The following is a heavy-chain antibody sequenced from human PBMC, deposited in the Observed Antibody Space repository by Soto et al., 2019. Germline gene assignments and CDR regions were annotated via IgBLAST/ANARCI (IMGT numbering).Heavy chain of an antibody. V-gene: IGHV3-74*01. CDR1: GFTFSSYW. Sequence: PGGSLRLSCAASGFTFSSYWMHWVRQAPGKGLVWVSRINSDGSSTSYADSVKGRFTISRENAKNSLYLQMNSLRAEDTAVYYCARAFRVLKQTHGMDVWGQGTTVTVSS. D-gene: IGHD3-10*01. CDR2: INSDGSST. J-gene: IGHJ6*02. CDR3: ARAFRVLKQTHGMDV.